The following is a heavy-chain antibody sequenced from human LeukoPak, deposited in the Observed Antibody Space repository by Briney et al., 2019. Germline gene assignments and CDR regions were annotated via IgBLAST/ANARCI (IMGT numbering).Heavy chain of an antibody. CDR2: ISAYNGNT. CDR3: ARDDPVGFPAGLDY. D-gene: IGHD3-10*01. Sequence: GASVTVSCTASGYTFTSYGISWVRQAPGQGLEWMGWISAYNGNTNYAQKFQGRVTMTTDTSTSTAHMELRSLRSGDTAVYYCARDDPVGFPAGLDYWGQGTLVTVSS. V-gene: IGHV1-18*01. CDR1: GYTFTSYG. J-gene: IGHJ4*02.